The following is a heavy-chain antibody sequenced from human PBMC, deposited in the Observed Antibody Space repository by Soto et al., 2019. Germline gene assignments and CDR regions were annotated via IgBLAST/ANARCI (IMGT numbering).Heavy chain of an antibody. J-gene: IGHJ5*02. V-gene: IGHV4-61*08. D-gene: IGHD4-17*01. CDR1: GGSVSSGDYY. Sequence: SETLSLTCTVSGGSVSSGDYYWSWIRQPPGKGLEWIGYIYYSGNTNYNPSLKSRVTISVDTSKNQFSLKLSSVTAADTAVYYCARDDEDYPGRFDPWGQGTLVTVSS. CDR3: ARDDEDYPGRFDP. CDR2: IYYSGNT.